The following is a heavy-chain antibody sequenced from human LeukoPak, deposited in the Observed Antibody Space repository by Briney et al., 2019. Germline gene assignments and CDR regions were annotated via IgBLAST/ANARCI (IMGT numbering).Heavy chain of an antibody. J-gene: IGHJ4*02. Sequence: SETLSPTCTVSGGSISSSSYYWGWIRQPPGKGLEWIGSIYYSGSTYYNPSLKSRVTISVDTSKNQFSLKLSSVTAADTAVYYCARVGMTRAIDYWGQGTLVTVSS. CDR1: GGSISSSSYY. V-gene: IGHV4-39*07. CDR3: ARVGMTRAIDY. D-gene: IGHD7-27*01. CDR2: IYYSGST.